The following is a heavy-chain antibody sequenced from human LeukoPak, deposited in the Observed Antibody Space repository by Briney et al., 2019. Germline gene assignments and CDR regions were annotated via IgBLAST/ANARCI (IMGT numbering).Heavy chain of an antibody. CDR2: IYTSGST. CDR1: GGSISSGSYY. Sequence: SETLSLTCTVSGGSISSGSYYWSWIRQPAGKGLEWIGRIYTSGSTNYNPSLKSRVTISVDTSKNQFSLKLSSVTAADAAVYYCARDDYYYYMDVWGKGTTVTVSS. J-gene: IGHJ6*03. V-gene: IGHV4-61*02. CDR3: ARDDYYYYMDV.